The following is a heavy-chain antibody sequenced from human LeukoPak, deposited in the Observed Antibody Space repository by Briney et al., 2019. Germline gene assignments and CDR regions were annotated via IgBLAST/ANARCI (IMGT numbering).Heavy chain of an antibody. Sequence: PLGTLSLSCTDSGGSIPNYFWSWGRQSPGQGPECVGDIYYSGSTNYNPSLKSRVTLSLDTSKNQFSLKLSTVTAADTAMYHCASCVSKGASWFVPGGEGRLVSVSS. J-gene: IGHJ5*02. CDR2: IYYSGST. D-gene: IGHD2-8*01. CDR1: GGSIPNYF. CDR3: ASCVSKGASWFVP. V-gene: IGHV4-59*01.